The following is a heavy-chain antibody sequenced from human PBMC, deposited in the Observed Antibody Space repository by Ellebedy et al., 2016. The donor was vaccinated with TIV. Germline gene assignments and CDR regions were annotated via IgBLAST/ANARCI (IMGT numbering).Heavy chain of an antibody. CDR1: GGSFSGYY. V-gene: IGHV4-34*01. CDR3: ARGSSRGLSGTLGFNP. Sequence: GSLRLSXAVYGGSFSGYYWSWIRQPPGKGLEWIGEINHSGSTNYNPSLKSRVTISVDTSKNQFSLKLSSVTAADTAVYYCARGSSRGLSGTLGFNPWGQGTLVTVSS. CDR2: INHSGST. J-gene: IGHJ5*02. D-gene: IGHD3/OR15-3a*01.